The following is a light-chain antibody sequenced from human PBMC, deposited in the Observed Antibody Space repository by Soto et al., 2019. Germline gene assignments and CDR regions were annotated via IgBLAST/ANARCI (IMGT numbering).Light chain of an antibody. CDR1: NSDVGAYNF. J-gene: IGLJ1*01. CDR2: NVY. CDR3: SAYTVSRTYV. V-gene: IGLV2-14*03. Sequence: QSVLTQPASVSGSPGQSITISCTGTNSDVGAYNFVSWHQQHPGKAPKLMIYNVYDRPSGISYRFSGSKSGNTASLTISGLQGEDEADYYCSAYTVSRTYVFGTGTKV.